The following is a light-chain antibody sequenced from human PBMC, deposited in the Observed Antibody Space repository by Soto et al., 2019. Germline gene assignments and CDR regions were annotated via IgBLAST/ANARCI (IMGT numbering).Light chain of an antibody. CDR1: QSVRSK. Sequence: EIVLTPSPGTLSLSPGESANLSCRATQSVRSKLAWYRQTPGQVPRLLIYDASTRASDTPARFSGSGSGTDFTLTISRVQPADFAVYYCQQYGSSFATFGQGTQVEV. J-gene: IGKJ1*01. CDR2: DAS. V-gene: IGKV3-20*01. CDR3: QQYGSSFAT.